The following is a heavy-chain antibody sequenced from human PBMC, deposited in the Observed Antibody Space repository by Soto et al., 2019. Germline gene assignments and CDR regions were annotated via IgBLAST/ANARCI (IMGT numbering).Heavy chain of an antibody. CDR3: ARDYTTVTHNFDY. CDR1: GFTFSSYA. J-gene: IGHJ4*02. Sequence: QVQLVESGGGVVQPGRSLRLSCAASGFTFSSYAMHWVRQAPGKGLEWVAVISYDGSNKYYADSVKGRFTISRDNSKNTLYLQMNSLRAEDTAVYYCARDYTTVTHNFDYWGQGPLVTVSS. V-gene: IGHV3-30-3*01. D-gene: IGHD4-17*01. CDR2: ISYDGSNK.